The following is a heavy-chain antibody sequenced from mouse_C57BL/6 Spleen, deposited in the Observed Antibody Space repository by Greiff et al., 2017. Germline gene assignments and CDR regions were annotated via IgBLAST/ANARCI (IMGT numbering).Heavy chain of an antibody. J-gene: IGHJ3*01. Sequence: QVQLQQPGAELVKPGASVKMSCKASGYTFTSYWITWVKQRPGQGLAWIGDIYPGSGSTNYNEKFKSKATLTVDTSSSTAYMQLSSLTAEDSAVYYCARGGTPWVAYWGQGTLVTVSA. CDR2: IYPGSGST. D-gene: IGHD1-1*01. V-gene: IGHV1-55*01. CDR1: GYTFTSYW. CDR3: ARGGTPWVAY.